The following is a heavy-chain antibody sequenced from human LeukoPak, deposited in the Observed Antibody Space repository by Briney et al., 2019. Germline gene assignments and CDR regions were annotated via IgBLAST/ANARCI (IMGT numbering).Heavy chain of an antibody. CDR2: INHSGST. J-gene: IGHJ5*02. V-gene: IGHV4-34*01. CDR3: ARPVVAATNWFDP. D-gene: IGHD2-15*01. Sequence: PSETLSLTCAVYGGSFSGYYWSWIRQPPGKGLEWIGEINHSGSTYYNPSLKSRVTISVDTSKNQFSLKLSSVTAADTAVYCCARPVVAATNWFDPWGQGTLVTVSS. CDR1: GGSFSGYY.